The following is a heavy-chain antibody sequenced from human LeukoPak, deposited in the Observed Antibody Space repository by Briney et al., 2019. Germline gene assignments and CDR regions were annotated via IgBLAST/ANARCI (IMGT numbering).Heavy chain of an antibody. CDR3: ARDPGGNPYFDY. J-gene: IGHJ4*01. CDR2: ISANTGGT. V-gene: IGHV1-2*02. D-gene: IGHD4-23*01. Sequence: ASVKVSCKASGYTFTSYGISWVRQAAGQGLEWMGWISANTGGTNYAQNFQGRVTMTRDTSISTAYLELSTLTSDDTAVYFCARDPGGNPYFDYWGHGALVTVSS. CDR1: GYTFTSYG.